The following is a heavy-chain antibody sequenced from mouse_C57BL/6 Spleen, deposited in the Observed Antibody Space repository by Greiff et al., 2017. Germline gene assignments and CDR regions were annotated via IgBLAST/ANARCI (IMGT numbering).Heavy chain of an antibody. D-gene: IGHD2-2*01. Sequence: VQLQQSGAELVRPGASVKSSCTASGFNITDYYMHWVKQRPEQGLEWIGRIDPEDGDTEYAPKFQGKATMTADTSSNTAYLQLSSLTSEDTAVYYCTPMVTTYYFDYGGQGTTLTVSS. CDR3: TPMVTTYYFDY. CDR2: IDPEDGDT. CDR1: GFNITDYY. J-gene: IGHJ2*01. V-gene: IGHV14-1*01.